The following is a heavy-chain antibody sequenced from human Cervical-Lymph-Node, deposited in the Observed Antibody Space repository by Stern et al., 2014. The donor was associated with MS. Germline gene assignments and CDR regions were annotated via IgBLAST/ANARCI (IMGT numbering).Heavy chain of an antibody. CDR1: GGTFSDYA. CDR2: VIPIFGST. CDR3: ARGAYCGGDCYWGWFDS. D-gene: IGHD2-21*02. V-gene: IGHV1-69*01. Sequence: VQLVQSGAEVTKPGSSVKVSCKASGGTFSDYAISWVRQAPGQGLEWMGGVIPIFGSTDYAQTFQGRFNISPDGITTTAYMDLSSLRSEDTAVYYCARGAYCGGDCYWGWFDSWGQGTLVTVSS. J-gene: IGHJ5*01.